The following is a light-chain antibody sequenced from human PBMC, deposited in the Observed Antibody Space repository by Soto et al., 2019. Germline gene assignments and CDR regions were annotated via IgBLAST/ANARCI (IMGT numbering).Light chain of an antibody. CDR3: QSYDSTLSGSA. Sequence: QSVLTQPPSVSGAPGQRGTISCIGSGSNIGAGYDVQGYQQVPGAAPKVLIYGNKLRPSGVPDRFSGSRSGTSASLAIAGLQAEDEAVYYWQSYDSTLSGSAFVGGTKLTVL. CDR1: GSNIGAGYD. J-gene: IGLJ3*02. CDR2: GNK. V-gene: IGLV1-40*01.